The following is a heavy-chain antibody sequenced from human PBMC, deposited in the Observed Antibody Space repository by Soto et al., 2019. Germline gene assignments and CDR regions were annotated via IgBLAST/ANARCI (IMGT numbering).Heavy chain of an antibody. J-gene: IGHJ6*02. CDR2: IIPILGIA. V-gene: IGHV1-69*02. Sequence: QVQLVQSGAEVKKPGSSVKVSCKASGGTFSSYTISWVRQAPGQGLEWMGRIIPILGIANYAQKFQGRVTITAVKSTSTAYMELSSLRSDDTAVYYCASTCSSTSCYGYYYYYGMDVWGQGTTFTVSS. CDR1: GGTFSSYT. D-gene: IGHD2-2*01. CDR3: ASTCSSTSCYGYYYYYGMDV.